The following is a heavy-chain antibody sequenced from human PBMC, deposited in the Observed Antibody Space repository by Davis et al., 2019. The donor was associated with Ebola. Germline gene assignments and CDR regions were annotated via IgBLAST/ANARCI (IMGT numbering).Heavy chain of an antibody. D-gene: IGHD1-26*01. V-gene: IGHV3-15*07. CDR2: IKSKTDGGTT. CDR1: GFTFSNAW. Sequence: GESLKISCAASGFTFSNAWMNWVRQAPGKGLAWVGRIKSKTDGGTTDYAAPVKGRFTISRDDSKNTLYLQMNSLKTEDTAVYYCTTGDGSYWDYWGQGTLVTVSS. CDR3: TTGDGSYWDY. J-gene: IGHJ4*02.